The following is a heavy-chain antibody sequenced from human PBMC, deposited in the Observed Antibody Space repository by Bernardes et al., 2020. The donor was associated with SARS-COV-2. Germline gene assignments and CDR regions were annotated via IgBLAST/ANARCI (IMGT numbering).Heavy chain of an antibody. V-gene: IGHV3-21*01. J-gene: IGHJ3*02. Sequence: WGSLRLSCAASGFSFSTYSMKWVRQAPGKGLEWVSSISNSGSTIFYADSVKGRFTISRDNAKNSVYLQMNSLRVEDTAVYYCARRYYGSGSPEAFDIWGQGTMVTVSS. CDR3: ARRYYGSGSPEAFDI. D-gene: IGHD3-10*01. CDR2: ISNSGSTI. CDR1: GFSFSTYS.